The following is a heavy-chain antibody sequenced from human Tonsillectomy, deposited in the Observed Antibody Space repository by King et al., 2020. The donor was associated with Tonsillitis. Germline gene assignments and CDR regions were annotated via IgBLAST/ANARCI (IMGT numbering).Heavy chain of an antibody. CDR1: GFTFSSYG. V-gene: IGHV3-30*18. J-gene: IGHJ1*01. Sequence: VQLVESGGGVVQPGRSLRLSCAASGFTFSSYGMHWVRQAPGKGLEWVAVISYDGSNKYYADSVKGRFTISRDNSKNTLYLQMNRLRAEETAVYYCAKDPYYYDSSVYLEYFPHWGQGTLVTVSS. CDR3: AKDPYYYDSSVYLEYFPH. CDR2: ISYDGSNK. D-gene: IGHD3-22*01.